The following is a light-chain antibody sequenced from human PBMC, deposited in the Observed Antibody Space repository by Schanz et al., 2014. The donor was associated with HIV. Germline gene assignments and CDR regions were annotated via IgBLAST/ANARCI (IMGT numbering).Light chain of an antibody. CDR2: GVD. CDR3: SSYTTSNTLV. V-gene: IGLV2-14*02. CDR1: STDVGGYDL. J-gene: IGLJ1*01. Sequence: QSVLTQPASVSGSPGQSITISCTGSSTDVGGYDLVSWYQQHPGQVPKLMIYGVDKRPSGVPDRFSGSKSGNTASLTVSGLQAEDEADYHCSSYTTSNTLVFGTGTKLTVL.